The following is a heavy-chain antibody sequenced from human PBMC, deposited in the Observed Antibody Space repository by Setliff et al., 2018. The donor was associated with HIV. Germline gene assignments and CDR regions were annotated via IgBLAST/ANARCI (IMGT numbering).Heavy chain of an antibody. J-gene: IGHJ4*02. D-gene: IGHD6-19*01. Sequence: GSLRLSCAASGFLFSTYSMNWVRQAPGKGLEWVSYISSSSTTIKYTDSVKGRFTISRDNAKNSLYLQMNSLRAEDTAIYYCARVLENSGSDYWGQGTLVTVSS. V-gene: IGHV3-48*01. CDR1: GFLFSTYS. CDR2: ISSSSTTI. CDR3: ARVLENSGSDY.